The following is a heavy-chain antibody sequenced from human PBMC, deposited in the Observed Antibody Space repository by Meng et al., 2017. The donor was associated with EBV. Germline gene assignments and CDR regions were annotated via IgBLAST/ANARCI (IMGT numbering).Heavy chain of an antibody. CDR3: ARVGIAVAGTGDY. V-gene: IGHV1-2*06. CDR2: INPNSGGT. CDR1: GYTFTGYY. Sequence: QVQLGQCGAEVKKPGASGKVSCKASGYTFTGYYMHWVRQAPGQGLEWMGRINPNSGGTNYAQKFQGRVTMTRDTSISTAYMELSRLRSDDTAVYYCARVGIAVAGTGDYWGQGTLVTVSS. J-gene: IGHJ4*02. D-gene: IGHD6-19*01.